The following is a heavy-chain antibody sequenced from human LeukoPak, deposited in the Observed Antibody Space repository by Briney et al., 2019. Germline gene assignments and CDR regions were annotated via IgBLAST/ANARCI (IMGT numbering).Heavy chain of an antibody. CDR3: ARDRGAPAKYDFDY. CDR2: IANDGRDK. D-gene: IGHD4/OR15-4a*01. CDR1: GFTFSSYG. J-gene: IGHJ4*02. Sequence: GGSLRLSCAASGFTFSSYGMDWVRQAPGKGLEWVAVIANDGRDKHHADSVKGRFTISKDNSKNTLYVQMDSLRAEDTALYYCARDRGAPAKYDFDYWGQGTLVTVSS. V-gene: IGHV3-30*03.